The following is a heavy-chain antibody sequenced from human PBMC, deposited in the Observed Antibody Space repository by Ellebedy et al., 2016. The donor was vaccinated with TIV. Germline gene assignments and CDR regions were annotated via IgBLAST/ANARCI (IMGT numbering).Heavy chain of an antibody. D-gene: IGHD5-18*01. Sequence: GESLKIPCAASGFTVSSNYMSWVRQAPGKGLEWVSVIYSGGSTYYADSVKGRFTISRDNSKNTLYLQMNSLRAEDTAVYYCARDTAMAADYWGQGTLVTVSS. CDR2: IYSGGST. CDR3: ARDTAMAADY. CDR1: GFTVSSNY. J-gene: IGHJ4*02. V-gene: IGHV3-66*01.